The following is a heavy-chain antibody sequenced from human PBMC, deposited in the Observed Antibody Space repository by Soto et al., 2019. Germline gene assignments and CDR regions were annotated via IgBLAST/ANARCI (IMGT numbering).Heavy chain of an antibody. V-gene: IGHV3-74*01. Sequence: EVQLVESGGGLVQPGGSLRLSCAASGFTFSSYWMHWVRQAPGKGLVWVSRINSDGSSTSYADSVKGRFTISRDNAKNTLYLQMNRLRAEDTAVYYCARGGYGGNPAYWYFDLWGRGTLVTVSS. CDR2: INSDGSST. J-gene: IGHJ2*01. CDR1: GFTFSSYW. D-gene: IGHD4-17*01. CDR3: ARGGYGGNPAYWYFDL.